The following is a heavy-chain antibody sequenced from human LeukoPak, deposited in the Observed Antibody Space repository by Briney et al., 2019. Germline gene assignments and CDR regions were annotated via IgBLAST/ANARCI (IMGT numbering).Heavy chain of an antibody. CDR2: SSA. V-gene: IGHV3-23*01. J-gene: IGHJ4*02. Sequence: GGSLRLSCAASGSIFATSGMHWVRQAPGKGLEWLGSSAQHADSVKGRFTISRDNSNNTLFLQMNSLRAEDTAVYFCAKRDGRYFDSWGQGTLVTVSS. D-gene: IGHD5-24*01. CDR3: AKRDGRYFDS. CDR1: GSIFATSG.